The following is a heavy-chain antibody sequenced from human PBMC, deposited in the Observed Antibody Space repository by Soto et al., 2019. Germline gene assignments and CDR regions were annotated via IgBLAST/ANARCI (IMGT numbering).Heavy chain of an antibody. CDR3: AKYRRTEAEGFTLDY. Sequence: SETLSITCTVSGDSIKNYYWSWIRQTPGKRLEWIGYIYYTGSTTYNPSLESRVTMPVDTSKNQFSLKLSSVNAADTAVYYCAKYRRTEAEGFTLDYWGRGTLVTVSS. CDR1: GDSIKNYY. CDR2: IYYTGST. D-gene: IGHD6-13*01. J-gene: IGHJ4*02. V-gene: IGHV4-59*01.